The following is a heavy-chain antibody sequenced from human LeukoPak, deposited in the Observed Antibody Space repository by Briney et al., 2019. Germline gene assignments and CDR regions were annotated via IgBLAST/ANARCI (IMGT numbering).Heavy chain of an antibody. CDR3: ARGPLEEGSWYYYYFNMDV. CDR2: IYYSGST. V-gene: IGHV4-38-2*02. D-gene: IGHD6-13*01. Sequence: SETLSLTCTVSGYSISSGYYWGWIRQPPGKGLEWIGSIYYSGSTYYNSSLKSRVTISVDTSKQFSLKLSSVTAADTAVYYCARGPLEEGSWYYYYFNMDVWGKGTTVTVSS. CDR1: GYSISSGYY. J-gene: IGHJ6*03.